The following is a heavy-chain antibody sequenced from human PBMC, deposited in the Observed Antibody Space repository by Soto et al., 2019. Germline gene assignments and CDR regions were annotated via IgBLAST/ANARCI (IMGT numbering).Heavy chain of an antibody. V-gene: IGHV1-18*04. CDR3: ARDVDTPYYYYGMDV. Sequence: ASVKVSCKASGYTFTSYGISWVRQAPGQGLEWMGWISAYNGNTNYAQKLQGRVTMTTDTSTSTAYMELRSLRSDDTAVYYCARDVDTPYYYYGMDVWGQGTTVTVSS. J-gene: IGHJ6*02. CDR1: GYTFTSYG. CDR2: ISAYNGNT. D-gene: IGHD5-18*01.